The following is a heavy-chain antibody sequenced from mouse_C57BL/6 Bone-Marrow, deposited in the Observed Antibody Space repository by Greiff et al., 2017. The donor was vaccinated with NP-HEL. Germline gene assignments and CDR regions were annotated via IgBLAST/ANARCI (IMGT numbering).Heavy chain of an antibody. D-gene: IGHD2-4*01. CDR2: IDPSDSYT. V-gene: IGHV1-69*01. J-gene: IGHJ4*01. Sequence: QVQLQQPGAELVMPGASVKLSCKASGYTFTSYWMHWVKPRPGQGLEWIGEIDPSDSYTNYNQQFKGKSTLTVDKSSSTAYMQLSSLTSEDSAVYYCARRYNYDYPYYAMDYWGQGTSVTVSS. CDR1: GYTFTSYW. CDR3: ARRYNYDYPYYAMDY.